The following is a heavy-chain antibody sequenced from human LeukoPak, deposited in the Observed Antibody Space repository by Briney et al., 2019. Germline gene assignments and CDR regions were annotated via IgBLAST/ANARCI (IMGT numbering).Heavy chain of an antibody. Sequence: GGSLRLSCAASGFTFSSYAMTWVRQAPGKGLEWVSAISGSGGSTYYADSVKGRFTISRDNSKNTLHLQMNSLRAEDTAVYYCTSHQHSSGWYWGQGTLVTVSS. CDR2: ISGSGGST. D-gene: IGHD6-19*01. V-gene: IGHV3-23*01. CDR3: TSHQHSSGWY. J-gene: IGHJ4*02. CDR1: GFTFSSYA.